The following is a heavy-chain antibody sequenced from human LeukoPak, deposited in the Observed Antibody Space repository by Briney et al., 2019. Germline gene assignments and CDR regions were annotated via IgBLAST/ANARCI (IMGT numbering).Heavy chain of an antibody. D-gene: IGHD2-8*01. CDR2: MSPKSGNT. Sequence: GASVKVSCKASGHTFPSHDINWVRQATGLGLEWLGWMSPKSGNTGYAQKFQGRVTMTRDTSISTAYMELSSLRFDDTAVYFCTREKDCADGICYEDWGQGTLVTVSS. J-gene: IGHJ4*02. CDR3: TREKDCADGICYED. CDR1: GHTFPSHD. V-gene: IGHV1-8*01.